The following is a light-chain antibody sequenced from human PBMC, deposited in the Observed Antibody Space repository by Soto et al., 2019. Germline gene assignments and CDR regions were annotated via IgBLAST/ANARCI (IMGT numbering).Light chain of an antibody. CDR1: SSNIGSNT. Sequence: QSALTQPPSASGTPGQRVTISCSGSSSNIGSNTVNWYQQLPGTAPKHLIYSNNQRPSGVPDRFSGSKSGTSASLAIIGLRSEDEADYYCAAWDDSVSGYVFGTGTKVTVL. J-gene: IGLJ1*01. CDR3: AAWDDSVSGYV. CDR2: SNN. V-gene: IGLV1-44*01.